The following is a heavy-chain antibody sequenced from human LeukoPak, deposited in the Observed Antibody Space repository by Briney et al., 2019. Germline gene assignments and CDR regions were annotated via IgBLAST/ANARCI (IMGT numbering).Heavy chain of an antibody. D-gene: IGHD3-22*01. J-gene: IGHJ6*03. Sequence: GGSLRLSCAASGFTLSSHSMNWVRQAPGKGLEWVSSISSSSSYIYYADSVKGRFTISRDNSKNTLYLQMNSLRAEDTAVYYCAKGGRARGVSNYYDSGGYYLGYYYYMDVWGKGTTVTISS. CDR1: GFTLSSHS. CDR3: AKGGRARGVSNYYDSGGYYLGYYYYMDV. CDR2: ISSSSSYI. V-gene: IGHV3-21*01.